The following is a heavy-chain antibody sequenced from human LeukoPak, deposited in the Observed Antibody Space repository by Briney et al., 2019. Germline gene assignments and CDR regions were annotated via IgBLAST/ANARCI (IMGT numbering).Heavy chain of an antibody. CDR1: GGTFSSYA. J-gene: IGHJ6*03. CDR2: IIPIFGTA. Sequence: SVKVSCKASGGTFSSYAISWVRQAPGQGLEWMGGIIPIFGTANYAQKFQGRVTITADESTSTAYMELSSLRSEDTAAYYCAVDIVVVPAAIHYYYYMDVWGKGTTVTVSS. D-gene: IGHD2-2*02. V-gene: IGHV1-69*13. CDR3: AVDIVVVPAAIHYYYYMDV.